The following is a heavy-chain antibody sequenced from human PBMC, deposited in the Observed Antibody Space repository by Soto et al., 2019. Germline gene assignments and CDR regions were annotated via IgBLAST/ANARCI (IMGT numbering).Heavy chain of an antibody. D-gene: IGHD3-22*01. CDR3: ARAFFYQGSDSRGYSFDAFDF. J-gene: IGHJ3*01. CDR2: ISAHTGSS. Sequence: QVQLVQSGAEVKKPGASVKVSCKASGYTFTSYCMSWGRQAPGQGLEWMGWISAHTGSSEYAQRFQGRATKTTDRSTTTAYMELRSLRSDATAVYYCARAFFYQGSDSRGYSFDAFDFWAPGTLVTASS. CDR1: GYTFTSYC. V-gene: IGHV1-18*01.